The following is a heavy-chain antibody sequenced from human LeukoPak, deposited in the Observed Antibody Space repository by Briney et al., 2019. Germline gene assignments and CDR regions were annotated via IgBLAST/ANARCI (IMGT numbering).Heavy chain of an antibody. Sequence: GESLKISCKASGYSFTNYWIGWVRQMPGKGLECLGIIYPGDSETRYSPSFRGQVTFSADKSIDTAYLQWGSLKASDTAIYYCARFRGSYGDYLNFDYWGQGTLVTVSS. V-gene: IGHV5-51*01. CDR3: ARFRGSYGDYLNFDY. CDR1: GYSFTNYW. D-gene: IGHD4-17*01. J-gene: IGHJ4*02. CDR2: IYPGDSET.